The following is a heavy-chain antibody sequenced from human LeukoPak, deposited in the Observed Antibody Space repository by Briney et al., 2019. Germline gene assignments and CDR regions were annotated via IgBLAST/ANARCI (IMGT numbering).Heavy chain of an antibody. Sequence: GASVKVSCKASGYTFTSYAMHWARQAPGQRLEWMGWINAGNGNTKYSQEFQGRVTITRDTSASTAYMELSSLRSEDMAVYYCARGPMAAAGIRYNWFDPWGQGTLVTVSS. CDR1: GYTFTSYA. CDR3: ARGPMAAAGIRYNWFDP. J-gene: IGHJ5*02. D-gene: IGHD6-13*01. V-gene: IGHV1-3*03. CDR2: INAGNGNT.